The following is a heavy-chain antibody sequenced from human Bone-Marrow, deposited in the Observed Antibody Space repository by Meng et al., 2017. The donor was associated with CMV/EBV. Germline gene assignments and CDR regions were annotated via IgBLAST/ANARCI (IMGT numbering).Heavy chain of an antibody. Sequence: GGSLRLSCVASGFTVSITHMNWVRQAPGKGLEWVSSISSSSSYIYYADSVKGRFTISRDNAKNSLYLQMNSLRAEDTAVYYCAREAVAAHYVQYWGQGTLVTVSS. CDR2: ISSSSSYI. CDR1: GFTVSITH. J-gene: IGHJ4*02. CDR3: AREAVAAHYVQY. V-gene: IGHV3-21*01. D-gene: IGHD6-19*01.